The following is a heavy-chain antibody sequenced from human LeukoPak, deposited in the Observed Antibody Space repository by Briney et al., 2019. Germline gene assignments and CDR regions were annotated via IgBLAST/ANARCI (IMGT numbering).Heavy chain of an antibody. CDR3: ARGIRGFDY. CDR2: INTNTGNP. Sequence: ASVKVSCKASGYTFTAYAMIWVRQSPAQGLEWVGWINTNTGNPTYSHGLTGRLVFSLDTSVSTAYLQISSLKAEDTAVYYCARGIRGFDYWGQGTLVTVSS. D-gene: IGHD2/OR15-2a*01. J-gene: IGHJ4*02. CDR1: GYTFTAYA. V-gene: IGHV7-4-1*02.